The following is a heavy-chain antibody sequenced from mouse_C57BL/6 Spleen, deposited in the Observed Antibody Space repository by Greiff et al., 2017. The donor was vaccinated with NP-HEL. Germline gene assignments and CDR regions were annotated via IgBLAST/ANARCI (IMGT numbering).Heavy chain of an antibody. J-gene: IGHJ3*01. Sequence: QVQLQQSGAELVRPGASVKLSCKASGYTFTDYYINWVKQRPGQGLEWIARIYPGSGNTNYNEKFKGKATLTAEKSSSTAYMQLSSLTSADSAVYFCARGGYDERVFAYWGKGPLVTVSA. D-gene: IGHD2-2*01. CDR2: IYPGSGNT. CDR3: ARGGYDERVFAY. V-gene: IGHV1-76*01. CDR1: GYTFTDYY.